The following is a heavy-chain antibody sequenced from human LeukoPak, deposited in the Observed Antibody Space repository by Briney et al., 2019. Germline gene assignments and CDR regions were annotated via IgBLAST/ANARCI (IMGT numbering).Heavy chain of an antibody. CDR3: VRRAGGYSHPYDY. V-gene: IGHV3-66*04. Sequence: GGSLRLACAASGFTVSSNYISWVRQAPGKGLEWGSVIYSGGSTYYADSVKGRFTISRYNSKNTLYLQMNSLRAEDTAVYYCVRRAGGYSHPYDYWGQGTLVTVSS. D-gene: IGHD4-23*01. CDR1: GFTVSSNY. CDR2: IYSGGST. J-gene: IGHJ4*02.